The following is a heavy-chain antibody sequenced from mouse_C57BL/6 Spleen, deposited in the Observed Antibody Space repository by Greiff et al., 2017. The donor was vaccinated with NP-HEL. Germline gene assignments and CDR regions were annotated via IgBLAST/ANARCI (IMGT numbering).Heavy chain of an antibody. Sequence: EVQLQESGGDLVKPGGSLKLSCAASGFTFSSYGMSWVRQTPDKRLEWVATISSGGSYTYYPDSVKGRFTISRDNAKNTLYLQMSSLKSEDTAMYYCAREADDYWGQGTTLTVSS. CDR3: AREADDY. D-gene: IGHD6-1*01. CDR1: GFTFSSYG. CDR2: ISSGGSYT. J-gene: IGHJ2*01. V-gene: IGHV5-6*01.